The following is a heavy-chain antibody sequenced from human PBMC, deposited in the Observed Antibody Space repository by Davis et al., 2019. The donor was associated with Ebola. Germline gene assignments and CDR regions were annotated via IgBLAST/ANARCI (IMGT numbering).Heavy chain of an antibody. CDR3: ARGFYNWNFQDYFDY. J-gene: IGHJ4*02. Sequence: ASVKVSCKASGYTFTNYYMHWVRQAPGQGPEWMGAIAPTGGSTIYAQKFQGRVTMTRDTSTSTVYMDLRSLRSEDTAVYYCARGFYNWNFQDYFDYWGQGTLVTVSS. CDR2: IAPTGGST. CDR1: GYTFTNYY. D-gene: IGHD1-7*01. V-gene: IGHV1-46*01.